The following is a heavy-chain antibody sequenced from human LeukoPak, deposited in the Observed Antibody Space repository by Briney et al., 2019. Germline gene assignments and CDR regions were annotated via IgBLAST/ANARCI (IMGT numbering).Heavy chain of an antibody. V-gene: IGHV5-51*01. D-gene: IGHD4-17*01. Sequence: PGESLKISCKGSGFPLSSYWIAWVRHMPGEGLELMGFIFPGDSETRYSPSFEGQVSISVDISINTAYLKWSSLKASDTAMYYCARQVYGDYDAFDMWGQGTMVTVCS. CDR3: ARQVYGDYDAFDM. CDR1: GFPLSSYW. J-gene: IGHJ3*02. CDR2: IFPGDSET.